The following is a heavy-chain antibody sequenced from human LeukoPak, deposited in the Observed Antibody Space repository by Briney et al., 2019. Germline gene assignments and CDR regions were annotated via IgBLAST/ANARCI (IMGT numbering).Heavy chain of an antibody. D-gene: IGHD5-12*01. J-gene: IGHJ2*01. Sequence: GASVKASCKASGYSFTGYFMHWVRQAPGQGLEWMGWINPNSGDTNYAQKFQGRVTMTRDTSISTAYMELSRLRSDDAAVYYCARVSTNSRVAGYDPQWYFDLWGRGTPVTVSP. CDR2: INPNSGDT. CDR3: ARVSTNSRVAGYDPQWYFDL. V-gene: IGHV1-2*02. CDR1: GYSFTGYF.